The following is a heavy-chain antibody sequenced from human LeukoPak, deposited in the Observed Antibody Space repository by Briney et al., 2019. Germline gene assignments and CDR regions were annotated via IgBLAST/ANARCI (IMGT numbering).Heavy chain of an antibody. CDR3: AKGGSSWYPHAFDI. Sequence: GGSLRLSCAASGFTFSINAMSWVRQAPGKGLEWVSHISGSGGSTYYADSVRGRFTISRDNSKNTVYLQMISLRGEDTAIYYCAKGGSSWYPHAFDIRGQGTMVTVSS. CDR2: ISGSGGST. J-gene: IGHJ3*02. D-gene: IGHD6-13*01. V-gene: IGHV3-23*01. CDR1: GFTFSINA.